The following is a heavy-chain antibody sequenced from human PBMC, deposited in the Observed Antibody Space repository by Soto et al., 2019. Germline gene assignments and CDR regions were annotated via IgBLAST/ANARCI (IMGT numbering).Heavy chain of an antibody. Sequence: WTCIRQSSGKGLEWIGEIIDSGDTYYNPSFKSRLTISVDTSKQWISLKLTSVTAADTAVYYCQGGDFWGQGTLVTVSP. J-gene: IGHJ4*02. V-gene: IGHV4-34*12. CDR3: QGGDF. D-gene: IGHD3-16*01. CDR2: IIDSGDT.